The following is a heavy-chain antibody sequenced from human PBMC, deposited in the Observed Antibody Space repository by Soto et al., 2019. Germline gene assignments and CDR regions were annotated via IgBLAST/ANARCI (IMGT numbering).Heavy chain of an antibody. CDR1: GFPFDRYA. CDR2: IWYDGSYT. Sequence: QVHLAESGGGVVQPGTSLRLSCAASGFPFDRYAIHWVRQAPGKGLEWVAAIWYDGSYTYYGESVKGRFLISRDNSKNTVVLEMNSLRAEDAAVYFCAKGRIAVAAGAFDSWGPGTRVIVSS. D-gene: IGHD6-19*01. V-gene: IGHV3-33*03. J-gene: IGHJ3*01. CDR3: AKGRIAVAAGAFDS.